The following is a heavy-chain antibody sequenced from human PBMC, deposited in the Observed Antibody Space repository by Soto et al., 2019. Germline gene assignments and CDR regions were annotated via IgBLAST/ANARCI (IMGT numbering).Heavy chain of an antibody. CDR2: IYHSGST. CDR1: GGSIRSINW. D-gene: IGHD5-12*01. J-gene: IGHJ4*02. V-gene: IGHV4-4*02. CDR3: ARVNPEPNSGYVPSYYFDY. Sequence: SETLSLTCAVSGGSIRSINWWSWVRQPPGKGLEWIGEIYHSGSTNYNPSLKSRVTISVDKSKNQFSLKLSSVTAADTAVYYCARVNPEPNSGYVPSYYFDYWGQGTLVTVSS.